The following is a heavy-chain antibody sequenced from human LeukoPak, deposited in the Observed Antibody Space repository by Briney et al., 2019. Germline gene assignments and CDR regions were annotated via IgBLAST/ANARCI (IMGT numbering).Heavy chain of an antibody. Sequence: GASVKVSCKASGYTFTSYFIHWVRQAPGQGLEWMGIINPGTGGTTYAQNFQGRVTMTSDTSTSTAYMVLTSLRSDDTAVYYCARHPAYCGGDCWGQGTLVTVSS. CDR1: GYTFTSYF. CDR3: ARHPAYCGGDC. V-gene: IGHV1-46*01. CDR2: INPGTGGT. J-gene: IGHJ4*02. D-gene: IGHD2-21*01.